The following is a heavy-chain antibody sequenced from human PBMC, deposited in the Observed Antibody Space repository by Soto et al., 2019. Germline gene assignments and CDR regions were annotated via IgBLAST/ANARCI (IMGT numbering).Heavy chain of an antibody. Sequence: QVQLVQSGAEVKKPGASVKVSCKASGYTFTSYGISWVRQAPGQGLEWMGWISAYNGNTNYAQKLQGRVTMTTDTSTSTAYMELRSLRSDDTAVYYCARDERWNPQEQPHYYYSYGMDVWGQGTTVTVSS. CDR2: ISAYNGNT. CDR1: GYTFTSYG. D-gene: IGHD1-1*01. CDR3: ARDERWNPQEQPHYYYSYGMDV. J-gene: IGHJ6*02. V-gene: IGHV1-18*01.